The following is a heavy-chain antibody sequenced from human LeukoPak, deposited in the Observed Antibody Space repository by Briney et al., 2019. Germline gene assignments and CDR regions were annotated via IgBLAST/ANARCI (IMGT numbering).Heavy chain of an antibody. CDR3: AKDLGEVAAAGSIYYYYGMDV. CDR2: ISGSGGST. Sequence: PGGSLRLSCAASGFTFSSYAMSWVRQAPGKGLAWVSAISGSGGSTYYADSVKGRFTISRDNSKNTLYLQMNSLRAEDTAVYYCAKDLGEVAAAGSIYYYYGMDVWGQGTTVTVSS. D-gene: IGHD6-13*01. CDR1: GFTFSSYA. J-gene: IGHJ6*02. V-gene: IGHV3-23*01.